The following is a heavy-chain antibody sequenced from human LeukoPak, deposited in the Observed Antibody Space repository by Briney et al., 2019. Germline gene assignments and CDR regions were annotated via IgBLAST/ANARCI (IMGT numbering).Heavy chain of an antibody. CDR1: GFTFSSYA. J-gene: IGHJ3*02. V-gene: IGHV1-69*01. D-gene: IGHD1-1*01. CDR2: IIPIFGTA. Sequence: GRSLRLSCAASGFTFSSYAISWVRQAPGQGLEWMGGIIPIFGTANYAQKFQGRVTITADESTSTAYMELSSLRSEDTAVYYCARAGYNWNDGGAFDIWGQGTMVTVSS. CDR3: ARAGYNWNDGGAFDI.